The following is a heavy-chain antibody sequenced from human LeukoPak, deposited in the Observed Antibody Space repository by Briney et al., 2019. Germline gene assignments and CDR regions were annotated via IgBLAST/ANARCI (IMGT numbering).Heavy chain of an antibody. J-gene: IGHJ4*02. D-gene: IGHD6-19*01. V-gene: IGHV4-61*02. Sequence: PSETLSLTCTVSGGSISSGSYYWTWIRQPAGKGLEWIGRLDTSGTTSYNPSLQSRVTISADTSKHQFSLRLTSVTAADTAVYYCARAGGSVGWYGTIDSWGQGTLVTVSS. CDR1: GGSISSGSYY. CDR2: LDTSGTT. CDR3: ARAGGSVGWYGTIDS.